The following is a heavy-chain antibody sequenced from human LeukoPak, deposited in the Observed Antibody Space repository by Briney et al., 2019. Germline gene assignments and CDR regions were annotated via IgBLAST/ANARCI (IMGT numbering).Heavy chain of an antibody. V-gene: IGHV2-70*04. CDR3: ARSGPDALYCSGGSCYSIAFDI. D-gene: IGHD2-15*01. CDR1: GFSLSTSGMR. CDR2: IDWDDDK. Sequence: SGPAPVKPTQTLTLTCTFSGFSLSTSGMRVSWIRQPPGKALEWLARIDWDDDKFYSTSLKTRLTISKDTSKNQVVLTMTNMDPVDTATYYCARSGPDALYCSGGSCYSIAFDIWGQGTMVTVSS. J-gene: IGHJ3*02.